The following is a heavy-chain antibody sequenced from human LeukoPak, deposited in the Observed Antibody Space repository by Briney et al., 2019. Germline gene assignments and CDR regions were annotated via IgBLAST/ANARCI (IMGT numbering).Heavy chain of an antibody. CDR1: GGSISSSSYY. CDR2: IYYSGSA. D-gene: IGHD3-9*01. V-gene: IGHV4-39*07. J-gene: IGHJ4*02. Sequence: SETLSLTCTVSGGSISSSSYYWGWIRQPPGKGLEWIGSIYYSGSAYYNPSLKSRVTISVDTSKNQFSLRLSSVTAADTAVYYCARARDILTGYYFFDYWGQGTLVTVSS. CDR3: ARARDILTGYYFFDY.